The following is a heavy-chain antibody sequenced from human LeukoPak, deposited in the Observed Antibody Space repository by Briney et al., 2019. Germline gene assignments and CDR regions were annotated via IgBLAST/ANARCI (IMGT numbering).Heavy chain of an antibody. V-gene: IGHV3-23*01. CDR3: AKSRRYFDWLLGDYFDY. D-gene: IGHD3-9*01. CDR1: GFTFDEYA. CDR2: ISGSGGST. Sequence: QPGRSLRLSCAASGFTFDEYAMHWVRQAPGKGLEWVSAISGSGGSTYYADSVKGRFTISRDNSKNTLYLQMNSLRAEDTAVYYCAKSRRYFDWLLGDYFDYWGQGTLVTVSS. J-gene: IGHJ4*02.